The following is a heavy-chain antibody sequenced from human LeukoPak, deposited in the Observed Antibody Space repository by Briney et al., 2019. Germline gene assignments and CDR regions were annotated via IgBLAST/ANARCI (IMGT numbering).Heavy chain of an antibody. V-gene: IGHV3-33*06. CDR3: AKDGAYSGYDYGYYFDY. D-gene: IGHD5-12*01. Sequence: PGGSLRLSCAASGFTFSSYGMHWVRQAPGKGLEWVAVIWYDGSNKYYADSVKGRFTISRDNSKNTLYLQMNSLRAEDTAVYYCAKDGAYSGYDYGYYFDYWGQGTLVTVSS. CDR1: GFTFSSYG. CDR2: IWYDGSNK. J-gene: IGHJ4*02.